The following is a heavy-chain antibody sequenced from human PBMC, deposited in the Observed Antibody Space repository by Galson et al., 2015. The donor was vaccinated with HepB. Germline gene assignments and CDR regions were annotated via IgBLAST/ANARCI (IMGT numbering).Heavy chain of an antibody. V-gene: IGHV3-23*01. D-gene: IGHD3-10*01. CDR2: ISASGGKK. CDR1: GFIVDGSG. J-gene: IGHJ4*02. Sequence: SLRLSCAASGFIVDGSGMSWVRQAPGKGLEWVSGISASGGKKYYADSGKGRFTTSRDKFQNTVYLQMNSLRVDDSALYYCTRDSGWESAYWGQGTLVTVSS. CDR3: TRDSGWESAY.